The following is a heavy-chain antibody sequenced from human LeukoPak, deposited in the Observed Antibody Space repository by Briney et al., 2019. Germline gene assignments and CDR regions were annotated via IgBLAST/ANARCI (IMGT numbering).Heavy chain of an antibody. V-gene: IGHV3-30-3*01. J-gene: IGHJ4*02. CDR3: ARESYGGNFPLGY. D-gene: IGHD4-23*01. CDR2: ISYDGSNK. Sequence: GGSLRLSCAASGFTFSSYAMHWVRQAPGKGLEWVAVISYDGSNKYYADSVKSRFTISRDNSKNTLYLQMNSLRAEDTAVYYCARESYGGNFPLGYWGQGTLVTVSS. CDR1: GFTFSSYA.